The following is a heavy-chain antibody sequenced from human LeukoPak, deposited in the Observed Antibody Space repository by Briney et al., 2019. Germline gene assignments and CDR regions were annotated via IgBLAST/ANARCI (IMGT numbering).Heavy chain of an antibody. CDR2: ISWNSGSI. V-gene: IGHV3-9*01. CDR3: AKDTRIDV. CDR1: GFTFDDYA. J-gene: IGHJ6*02. Sequence: GRSLRHSCAASGFTFDDYAMHWVRPAPRRGLEWVSGISWNSGSIGYADSVKGRFTISRDNAKNSLYLQMNSLRAEDTALYYCAKDTRIDVWGQGTTVTVSS.